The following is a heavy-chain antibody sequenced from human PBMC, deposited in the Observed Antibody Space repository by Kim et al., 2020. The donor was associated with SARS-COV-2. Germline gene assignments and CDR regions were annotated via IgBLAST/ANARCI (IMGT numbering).Heavy chain of an antibody. V-gene: IGHV3-72*01. CDR3: ARRYDYDSKAAFDI. J-gene: IGHJ3*02. CDR1: GFTFSDYY. Sequence: GGSLRLSCIASGFTFSDYYIDWIRQVPGKGLEWIGRISNKASSYPTAYAASVKGRFTISRDDSKKSLFLQINSLKTEDTAVYYCARRYDYDSKAAFDIWGQGTMVTVSS. D-gene: IGHD3-22*01. CDR2: ISNKASSYPT.